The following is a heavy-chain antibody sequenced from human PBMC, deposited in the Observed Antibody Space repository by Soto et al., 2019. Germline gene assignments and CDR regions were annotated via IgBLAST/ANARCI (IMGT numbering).Heavy chain of an antibody. Sequence: KTSETLSLTCTVSGGSISSGDYYWSWIRQPPGKGLEWIGYIYYSGSTYYNPSLKSRVTISVDTSKNQFSLKLSSVTAADTAVYYCARGRIAAANRYFDYWGQGTPVTVSS. CDR1: GGSISSGDYY. CDR2: IYYSGST. V-gene: IGHV4-30-4*01. D-gene: IGHD6-13*01. J-gene: IGHJ4*02. CDR3: ARGRIAAANRYFDY.